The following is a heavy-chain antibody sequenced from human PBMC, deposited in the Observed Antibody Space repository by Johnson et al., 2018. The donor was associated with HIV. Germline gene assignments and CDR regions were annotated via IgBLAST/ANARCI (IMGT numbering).Heavy chain of an antibody. V-gene: IGHV3-33*08. CDR1: GFTFSSYA. D-gene: IGHD6-19*01. CDR3: ARTGRAVAGTPHAFDI. J-gene: IGHJ3*02. Sequence: VQLVESGGGVVQPGRSLRLSCAASGFTFSSYAMHWVRQAPGKGLEWVAFIRYDGSNKYYADSVKGRFTISRDNSKNTLYLQMNRLRAEDTAVYYCARTGRAVAGTPHAFDIWGQGTMVTVSS. CDR2: IRYDGSNK.